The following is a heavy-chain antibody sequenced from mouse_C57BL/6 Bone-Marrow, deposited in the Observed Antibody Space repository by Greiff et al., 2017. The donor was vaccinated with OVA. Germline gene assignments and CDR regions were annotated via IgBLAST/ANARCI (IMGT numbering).Heavy chain of an antibody. J-gene: IGHJ2*01. V-gene: IGHV1-69*01. D-gene: IGHD2-4*01. CDR1: GYTFTSYW. CDR2: IDPSDSYT. Sequence: VQLQQPGAELVMPGASVKLSCKASGYTFTSYWMHWVKQRPGQGLEWIGEIDPSDSYTNYNQKFKGKSTLTVDKSSSTAYMQLSSLTSEDSAVYYCARGDYPNYCGQGTTLTVSS. CDR3: ARGDYPNY.